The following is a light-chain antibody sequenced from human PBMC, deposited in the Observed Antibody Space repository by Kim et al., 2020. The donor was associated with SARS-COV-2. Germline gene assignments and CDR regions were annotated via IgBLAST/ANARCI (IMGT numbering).Light chain of an antibody. J-gene: IGLJ3*02. CDR3: FLSYSGARV. Sequence: PGGHVALTCGSSTGGVTSGHFPYWLQQRPGQAPRTMIYDTNNKPSWAPARFSGSLLGGKAALTLSGAQPEDEADYYCFLSYSGARVFGGGTQLTVL. CDR1: TGGVTSGHF. CDR2: DTN. V-gene: IGLV7-46*01.